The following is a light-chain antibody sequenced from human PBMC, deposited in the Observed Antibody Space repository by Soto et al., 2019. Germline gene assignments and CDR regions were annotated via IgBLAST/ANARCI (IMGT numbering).Light chain of an antibody. Sequence: DIPMTQSPSTLSASVGDRVTITCRASQSISSWLAWYQQKPGKAPKLLIYKASSLESGVPSRFSGSGSGTEFTLTISSLQPDDFATYYCQQYNNYSPAFGPGTKVDIK. V-gene: IGKV1-5*03. CDR3: QQYNNYSPA. CDR1: QSISSW. CDR2: KAS. J-gene: IGKJ3*01.